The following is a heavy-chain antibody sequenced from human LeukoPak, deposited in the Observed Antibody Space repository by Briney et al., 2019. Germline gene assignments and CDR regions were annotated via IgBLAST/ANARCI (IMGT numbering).Heavy chain of an antibody. D-gene: IGHD3-22*01. V-gene: IGHV1-18*01. J-gene: IGHJ4*02. CDR2: ISAYNGNT. CDR1: GYTFTSYG. CDR3: ARFTGFEYSSGYYFFDY. Sequence: ASVKVSCKAPGYTFTSYGISWVRQAPGQGLEWMGWISAYNGNTNYAQKFQGRVTITRNTSISTAYMELSSLRSEDTAVYYCARFTGFEYSSGYYFFDYWGQGTLVTVSS.